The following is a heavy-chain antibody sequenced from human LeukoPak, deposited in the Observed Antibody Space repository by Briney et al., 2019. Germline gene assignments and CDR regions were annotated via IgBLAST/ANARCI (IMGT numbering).Heavy chain of an antibody. Sequence: PSETLSLTCTVSGGSISSYYWSWIRQPPGKGLEWIGYIYYSGSTNYNPSLKSRVTISVDTSKNQFSLKLSSVTAADTAVYYCASPGDLTGSSPRAFDIWGQGTMVTVSS. CDR1: GGSISSYY. CDR2: IYYSGST. CDR3: ASPGDLTGSSPRAFDI. D-gene: IGHD3-9*01. V-gene: IGHV4-59*08. J-gene: IGHJ3*02.